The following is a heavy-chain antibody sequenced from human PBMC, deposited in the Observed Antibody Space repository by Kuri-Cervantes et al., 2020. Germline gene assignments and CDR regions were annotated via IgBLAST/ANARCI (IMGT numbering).Heavy chain of an antibody. CDR1: GFTFSSYS. V-gene: IGHV3-48*02. D-gene: IGHD2-2*01. CDR2: ISSSSTI. CDR3: ARDRVVPAADAFISRGRGGMDV. J-gene: IGHJ6*02. Sequence: GESLKISWAASGFTFSSYSMNWVRQAPGKGLEWVSYISSSSTIYYADSVKGRFTISRDNAKNSLYLQMNSLRDEDTAVYYCARDRVVPAADAFISRGRGGMDVWGQGTTVTVSS.